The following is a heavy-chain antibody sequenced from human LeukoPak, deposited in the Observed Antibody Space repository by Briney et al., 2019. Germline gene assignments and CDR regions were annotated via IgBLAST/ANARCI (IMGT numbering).Heavy chain of an antibody. J-gene: IGHJ4*02. D-gene: IGHD5-24*01. CDR1: GGSISSGSYY. V-gene: IGHV4-61*02. Sequence: SETLSLTCTVCGGSISSGSYYWSWIRQPAGKGLEWIGRIYTSGSTNYNPSLKSRVTISVDTSKNQFSLKLSSVTAADTAVYYCAREFEGDGYVYWGQGTLVTVSS. CDR3: AREFEGDGYVY. CDR2: IYTSGST.